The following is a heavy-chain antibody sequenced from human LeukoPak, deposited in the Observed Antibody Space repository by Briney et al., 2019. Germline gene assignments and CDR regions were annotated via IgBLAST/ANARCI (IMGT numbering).Heavy chain of an antibody. Sequence: PGGSLRLSCAASGFTFSSYGMSWVRQAPGKGLEWVSAISGSGGSTYYADSVKGRFTTSRDNSKNTLYLQMNSLRAEDTAVYYCAKALSGHRGVFDYWGQGTLVTVSS. D-gene: IGHD2-15*01. CDR2: ISGSGGST. J-gene: IGHJ4*02. CDR1: GFTFSSYG. V-gene: IGHV3-23*01. CDR3: AKALSGHRGVFDY.